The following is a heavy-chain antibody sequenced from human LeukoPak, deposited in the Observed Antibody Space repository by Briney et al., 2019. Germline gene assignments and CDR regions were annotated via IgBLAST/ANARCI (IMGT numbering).Heavy chain of an antibody. CDR2: ISSSSSYT. Sequence: GGSLRLSCAASGLTFSDYYMSWIRQAPGKGLEWVSYISSSSSYTNYADSVKGRFTISRDNAKNSLYLQMNSLRAEDTAVYYCARDWGYQYFDYWGQGTLVTVSS. J-gene: IGHJ4*02. CDR1: GLTFSDYY. CDR3: ARDWGYQYFDY. D-gene: IGHD2-2*01. V-gene: IGHV3-11*06.